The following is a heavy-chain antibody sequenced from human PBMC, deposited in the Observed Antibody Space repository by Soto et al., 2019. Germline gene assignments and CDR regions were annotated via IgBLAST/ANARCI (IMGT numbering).Heavy chain of an antibody. Sequence: QVQLVQSGAEEKKPGASVKASCKASGYTFNGSAMHWVRQAPGHSLEWMGWINAGNGNTKYSQKFEGRVTITKDTSARTALMDTSGLRSEDTVLYSCRRAVEVAADFDCWFQGTLVTVSS. CDR3: RRAVEVAADFDC. J-gene: IGHJ4*02. CDR1: GYTFNGSA. D-gene: IGHD6-19*01. V-gene: IGHV1-3*05. CDR2: INAGNGNT.